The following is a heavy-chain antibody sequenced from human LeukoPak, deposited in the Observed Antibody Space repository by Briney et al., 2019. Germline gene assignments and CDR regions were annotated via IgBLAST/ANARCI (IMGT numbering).Heavy chain of an antibody. D-gene: IGHD5-24*01. CDR2: ISGSGGST. V-gene: IGHV3-23*01. CDR3: AKDDAWLQYGN. Sequence: ASVKVSCKASGYTFSSYAMSWVRQAPGKGLEWVSAISGSGGSTYYADSVKGRFTISRDNSKNTLYLQMNSLRAEDTAVYYCAKDDAWLQYGNWGRGTLVTVSS. J-gene: IGHJ4*02. CDR1: GYTFSSYA.